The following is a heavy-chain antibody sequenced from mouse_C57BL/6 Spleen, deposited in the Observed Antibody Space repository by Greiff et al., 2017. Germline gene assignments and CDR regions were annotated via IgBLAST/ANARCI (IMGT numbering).Heavy chain of an antibody. CDR1: GFTFSSYG. Sequence: EVKLVESGGDLVKPGGSLKLSCAASGFTFSSYGMSWVRQTPDKRLEWVATISSGGSYTYYPDSVKGRFTISRDNAKNTLYLQMSSLKSEDTAMYYWARPGDYDGWYCDVWVTGTTVSVLS. J-gene: IGHJ1*03. D-gene: IGHD2-4*01. CDR2: ISSGGSYT. V-gene: IGHV5-6*01. CDR3: ARPGDYDGWYCDV.